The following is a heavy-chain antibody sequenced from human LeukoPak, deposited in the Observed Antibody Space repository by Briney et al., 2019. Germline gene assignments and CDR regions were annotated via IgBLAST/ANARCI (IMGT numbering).Heavy chain of an antibody. CDR1: GGTFSSYA. V-gene: IGHV1-69*01. J-gene: IGHJ4*02. CDR2: IIPIFGTA. D-gene: IGHD6-19*01. CDR3: ARDARSSSGCDY. Sequence: SVKVSCKASGGTFSSYAISGGRQAPGQGLEWMGGIIPIFGTANYAQKFQGRVTITADESTSTAYMELSSLRSEDTAVYYCARDARSSSGCDYWGQGTLVTVSS.